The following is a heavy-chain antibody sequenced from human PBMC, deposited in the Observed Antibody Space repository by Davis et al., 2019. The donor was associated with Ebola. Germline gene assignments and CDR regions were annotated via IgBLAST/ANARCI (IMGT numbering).Heavy chain of an antibody. D-gene: IGHD5-24*01. V-gene: IGHV3-7*03. J-gene: IGHJ4*02. CDR3: AREMATIRGYYFDY. CDR1: GFTFSSYW. CDR2: IKQDGSEK. Sequence: GESLKISCAASGFTFSSYWMSWVRQAPGKGLEWVANIKQDGSEKYYVDSVKGRFTISRDNAKNSLYLQMNSLRAEDTAVYYCAREMATIRGYYFDYWGQGTLVTVSS.